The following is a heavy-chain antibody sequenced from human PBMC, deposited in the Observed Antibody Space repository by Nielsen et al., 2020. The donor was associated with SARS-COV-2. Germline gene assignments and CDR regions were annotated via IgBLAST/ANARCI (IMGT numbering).Heavy chain of an antibody. CDR3: AKDLYGDSDEWYFDY. CDR2: ISYDGSNK. CDR1: GFTFSSYG. D-gene: IGHD4-17*01. V-gene: IGHV3-30*18. J-gene: IGHJ4*02. Sequence: GGSLRLSCAASGFTFSSYGMHWVRQAPGKGLEWVAVISYDGSNKYYADSVKGRFTISRDNSKNTLYLQMNSLRAEDTAVYYCAKDLYGDSDEWYFDYWGQGTLVTVSS.